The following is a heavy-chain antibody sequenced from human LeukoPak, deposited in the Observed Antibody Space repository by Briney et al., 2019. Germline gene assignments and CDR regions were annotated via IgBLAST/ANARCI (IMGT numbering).Heavy chain of an antibody. V-gene: IGHV3-23*01. CDR2: IGGGDTDT. CDR3: AKDSWSGNGIYDPFDL. Sequence: GGSLRLSCAASGFTFYNHAMSWVRQAPGMGLKWVSVIGGGDTDTNYTDSVKGRFTISRDNSKNTVSLQMSSLRPEDTAVYYCAKDSWSGNGIYDPFDLWGQGTVVTVSS. J-gene: IGHJ3*01. D-gene: IGHD2-8*01. CDR1: GFTFYNHA.